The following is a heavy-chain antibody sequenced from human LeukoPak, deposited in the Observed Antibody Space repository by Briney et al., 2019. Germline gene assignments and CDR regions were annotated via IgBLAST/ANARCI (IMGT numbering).Heavy chain of an antibody. V-gene: IGHV2-70*01. CDR3: ARTFVVVVAATPDNKPKRDY. CDR2: IDWDDDK. CDR1: GFSLSTSGMC. Sequence: ESGPTLVNPPQTLTLTCTFSGFSLSTSGMCVSWIRQPPGKALEWLALIDWDDDKYYSTSLKTRLTISKDTSKNQVVLTMTNMDPVDTATYYCARTFVVVVAATPDNKPKRDYWGQGTLVTVSS. J-gene: IGHJ4*02. D-gene: IGHD2-15*01.